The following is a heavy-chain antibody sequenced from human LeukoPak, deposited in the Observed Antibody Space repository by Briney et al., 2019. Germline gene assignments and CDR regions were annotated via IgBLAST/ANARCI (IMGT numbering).Heavy chain of an antibody. V-gene: IGHV3-7*01. Sequence: TGGSLRLSCAASGFTFSRRWMSWVRQAPGKGLEWVGNIKQDGSGKYYVDTVKGRFTISRDNAKNSLYLQMNSLRAEDTAVYYCARDKEDYDSSGYTLDYWGQGILVTVSS. J-gene: IGHJ4*02. CDR3: ARDKEDYDSSGYTLDY. CDR2: IKQDGSGK. CDR1: GFTFSRRW. D-gene: IGHD3-22*01.